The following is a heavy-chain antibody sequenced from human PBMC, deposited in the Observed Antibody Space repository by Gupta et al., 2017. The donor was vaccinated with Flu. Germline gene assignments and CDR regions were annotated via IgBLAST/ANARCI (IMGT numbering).Heavy chain of an antibody. J-gene: IGHJ4*02. CDR1: GYTLPDLS. CDR3: ATDILLQQLETGRVFDY. D-gene: IGHD6-13*01. Sequence: QVQLVQSGAEVKKPGASVKVSCKVSGYTLPDLSMHWVRQAPGKGLEWMGGVDPEDGETIYAQKFQGRVTMTEDTSTDTAYMELSSLRSEDTAVYYCATDILLQQLETGRVFDYWGQGTLVTVSS. V-gene: IGHV1-24*01. CDR2: VDPEDGET.